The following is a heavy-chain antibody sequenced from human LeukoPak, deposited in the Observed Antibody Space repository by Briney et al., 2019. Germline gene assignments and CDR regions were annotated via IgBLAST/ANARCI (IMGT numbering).Heavy chain of an antibody. Sequence: SETVSLTCSVSGGSISPYYWSWIRQPPGKGLEWIGYIFYCGITTYNPSLKSRVSISLDSSKNQFFLRLTSVTAADTAMYYCARAETLAAIYFDFWGQGRLVTVSS. J-gene: IGHJ4*02. D-gene: IGHD6-25*01. CDR1: GGSISPYY. CDR2: IFYCGIT. V-gene: IGHV4-59*01. CDR3: ARAETLAAIYFDF.